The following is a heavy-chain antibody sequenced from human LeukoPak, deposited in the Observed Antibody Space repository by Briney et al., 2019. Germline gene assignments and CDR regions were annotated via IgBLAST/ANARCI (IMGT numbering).Heavy chain of an antibody. Sequence: PSETLSLTCIVSGGSISRSSYYWGWIRQPPGKGPEWIGSISFSGNTYYNPSLNSRVTISVDTSKNHFSLNLSSVTAADTAVYYCARGSGLRYFDWLPPDYWGQGTLVTVSS. V-gene: IGHV4-39*02. CDR3: ARGSGLRYFDWLPPDY. D-gene: IGHD3-9*01. J-gene: IGHJ4*02. CDR1: GGSISRSSYY. CDR2: ISFSGNT.